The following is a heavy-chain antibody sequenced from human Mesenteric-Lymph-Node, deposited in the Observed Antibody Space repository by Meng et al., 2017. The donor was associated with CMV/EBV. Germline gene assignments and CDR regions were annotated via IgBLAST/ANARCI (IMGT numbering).Heavy chain of an antibody. Sequence: GESLKISCAASGLTFSTYGMHWVRQAPGKGLEWVAFIRYDGSNKYYADSVKGRFTISRDNSKNTLYLQMNSLRAEDTAVYYCARGDYVVVPATGAFDIWGQGTMVTVSS. CDR1: GLTFSTYG. D-gene: IGHD2-2*01. CDR3: ARGDYVVVPATGAFDI. V-gene: IGHV3-30*02. CDR2: IRYDGSNK. J-gene: IGHJ3*02.